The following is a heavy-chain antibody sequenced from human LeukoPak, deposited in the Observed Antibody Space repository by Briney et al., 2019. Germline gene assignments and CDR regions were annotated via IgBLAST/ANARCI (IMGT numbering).Heavy chain of an antibody. CDR3: ARAQPRSYYDFWSGPYYFDY. CDR1: GYTFTSYG. Sequence: ASVKVSCKASGYTFTSYGISWVRQAPGQGLEWMGWISAYNGNTNYAQKLQGRVTMTTDISTSTAYMELRSLRSDDTAVYYCARAQPRSYYDFWSGPYYFDYWGQGTLVTVSS. CDR2: ISAYNGNT. V-gene: IGHV1-18*01. D-gene: IGHD3-3*01. J-gene: IGHJ4*02.